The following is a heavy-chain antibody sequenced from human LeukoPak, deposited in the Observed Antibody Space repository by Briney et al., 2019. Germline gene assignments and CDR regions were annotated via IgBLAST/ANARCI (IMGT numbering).Heavy chain of an antibody. CDR2: IYYSGST. V-gene: IGHV4-39*07. CDR1: GGSISSSSYY. Sequence: PSETLSLTCTVSGGSISSSSYYWGWIRQPPGKGLEWIGSIYYSGSTYYNPSLKSRVTISVDTSKNQFSLKLSSVTAADTAVYYCVAVASPMYNWLDPWGQGTLVTVSS. J-gene: IGHJ5*02. CDR3: VAVASPMYNWLDP. D-gene: IGHD6-19*01.